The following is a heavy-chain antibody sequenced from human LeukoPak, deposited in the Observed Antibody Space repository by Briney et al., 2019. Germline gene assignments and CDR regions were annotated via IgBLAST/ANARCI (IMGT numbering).Heavy chain of an antibody. CDR3: ASPGKYYYDSSGYAY. J-gene: IGHJ4*02. D-gene: IGHD3-22*01. V-gene: IGHV4-34*01. CDR1: GGSFSGYY. Sequence: PSETLSLTCAVYGGSFSGYYWSWIRQPPGKGLEWIGEINHSGSTNYNPSLKSRVTISVDTSKNQFSLKLSSVTAADTAVYYCASPGKYYYDSSGYAYWGQGTLVTVSS. CDR2: INHSGST.